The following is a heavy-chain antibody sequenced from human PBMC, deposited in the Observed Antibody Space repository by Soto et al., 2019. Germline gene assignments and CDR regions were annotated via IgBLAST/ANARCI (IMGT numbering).Heavy chain of an antibody. V-gene: IGHV3-33*01. D-gene: IGHD3-16*01. J-gene: IGHJ6*02. CDR3: ARDGGSPRHYYYYYGMDV. Sequence: LRLSCAASGFTFSSYGMHWVRQAPGKGLEWVAVIWYDGSNKYYADSVKGRFTISRDNSKNTLYLQMNSLRAEDTAVHYCARDGGSPRHYYYYYGMDVWGQGTTVTVSS. CDR1: GFTFSSYG. CDR2: IWYDGSNK.